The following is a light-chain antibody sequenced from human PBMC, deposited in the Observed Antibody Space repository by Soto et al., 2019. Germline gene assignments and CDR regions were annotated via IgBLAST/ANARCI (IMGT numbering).Light chain of an antibody. CDR1: QSVSSY. V-gene: IGKV3-11*01. Sequence: EIVLTQSPATLSLSPGARATLSCRASQSVSSYLAWYQQKPGQAPRLLIYDTSNRATGIPARFSGSGSGTDFTLTISSLEPEDFAVYYCQQRSNWPPWTFGQGTKVEFK. CDR3: QQRSNWPPWT. J-gene: IGKJ1*01. CDR2: DTS.